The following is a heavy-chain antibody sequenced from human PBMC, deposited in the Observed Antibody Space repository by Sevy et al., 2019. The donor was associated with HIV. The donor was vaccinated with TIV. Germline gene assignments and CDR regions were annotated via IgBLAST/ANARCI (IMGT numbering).Heavy chain of an antibody. Sequence: GESLKISCKGSGYSFTTFWIGWVRQMPGKGLEWMGIIYPGDSDTRYSPSFQGQVTISADRSISTAYLQWSSLKASDTAIYYCASRYSGSYSSWGQGTLVTVSS. V-gene: IGHV5-51*01. CDR2: IYPGDSDT. D-gene: IGHD1-26*01. CDR3: ASRYSGSYSS. J-gene: IGHJ4*02. CDR1: GYSFTTFW.